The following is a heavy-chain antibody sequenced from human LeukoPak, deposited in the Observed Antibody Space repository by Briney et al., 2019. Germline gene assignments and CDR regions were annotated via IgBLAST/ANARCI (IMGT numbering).Heavy chain of an antibody. CDR1: GGSISSGSYY. CDR3: ARGVGGYCSSTSCYGGSRYYYMDV. V-gene: IGHV4-61*02. J-gene: IGHJ6*03. D-gene: IGHD2-2*01. CDR2: IYTSGST. Sequence: PSQTLSLTCTVSGGSISSGSYYWSWIRQPAGKGLEWIGRIYTSGSTNYNPSLKSRVTISVDTSKNQFSLKLSSVTAADTAVYYCARGVGGYCSSTSCYGGSRYYYMDVWGKGTTVTVSS.